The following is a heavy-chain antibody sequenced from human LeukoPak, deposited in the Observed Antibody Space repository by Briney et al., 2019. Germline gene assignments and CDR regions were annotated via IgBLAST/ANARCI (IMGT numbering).Heavy chain of an antibody. D-gene: IGHD3-22*01. V-gene: IGHV3-9*01. J-gene: IGHJ4*02. CDR1: GFTFDDYA. CDR3: AKGITMIVDPFDY. CDR2: ISWNSGSI. Sequence: GGSLRLSCAASGFTFDDYAMHWVRQAPGKGLEWVSGISWNSGSIGYADSVKGRFTISRDNAKNSLYLQMNSLRAEDTALYYCAKGITMIVDPFDYWGQGTLVTVSS.